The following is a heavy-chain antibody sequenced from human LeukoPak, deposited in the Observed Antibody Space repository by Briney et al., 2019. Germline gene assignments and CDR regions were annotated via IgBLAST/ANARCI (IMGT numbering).Heavy chain of an antibody. Sequence: PGGSLRLSCAASGFTFSSYAMSWVRQAPGKGLEWVSAISGSGGSTYYADSVKGRFTISRDNSKNTLYLQMNSLRAEDTAVYYCAKDTGYYDFWSGYNPFDYWGQGTLVTVSS. CDR3: AKDTGYYDFWSGYNPFDY. CDR1: GFTFSSYA. D-gene: IGHD3-3*01. CDR2: ISGSGGST. V-gene: IGHV3-23*01. J-gene: IGHJ4*02.